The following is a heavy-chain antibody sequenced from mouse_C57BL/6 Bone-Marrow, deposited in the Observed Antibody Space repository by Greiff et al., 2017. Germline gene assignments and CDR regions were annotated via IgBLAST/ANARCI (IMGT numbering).Heavy chain of an antibody. V-gene: IGHV14-4*01. Sequence: SGAELVRPGASVKLSCTASGFNIKDDYMHWVKQRPEQGLEWIGWIDPENGDTEYASKFQGKATITADTSSNTAYLQLSSLTSEDTAVYYCTTEGYDRDAMDYWGQGTSVTVSS. CDR2: IDPENGDT. D-gene: IGHD2-2*01. CDR3: TTEGYDRDAMDY. J-gene: IGHJ4*01. CDR1: GFNIKDDY.